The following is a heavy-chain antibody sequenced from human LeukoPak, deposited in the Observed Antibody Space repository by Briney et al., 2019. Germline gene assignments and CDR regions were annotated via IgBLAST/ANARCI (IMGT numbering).Heavy chain of an antibody. CDR1: GFTISGHW. D-gene: IGHD6-13*01. CDR2: ISAGGGST. Sequence: GGSLRLSWAASGFTISGHWMVWVRQAPGKGLEWVSGISAGGGSTYYADSVKGRFTISRDNSKNTLYLQMNSLAVEDTAVYYCAKSPRSAADNWFDPWGQGTLVTVSS. CDR3: AKSPRSAADNWFDP. J-gene: IGHJ5*02. V-gene: IGHV3-23*01.